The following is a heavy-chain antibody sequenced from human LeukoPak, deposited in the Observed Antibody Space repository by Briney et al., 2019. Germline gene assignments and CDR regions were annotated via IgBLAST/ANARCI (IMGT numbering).Heavy chain of an antibody. CDR1: GGTFSSYA. V-gene: IGHV1-69*04. J-gene: IGHJ6*02. CDR3: ARDSNGYSSGWSDYYYGMDV. D-gene: IGHD6-19*01. CDR2: IIPILGIE. Sequence: SVKVSFKASGGTFSSYAISWVRQAHGQGREWMGRIIPILGIENYAQKFQGRVTITADKSTSTAYMEMSSLRSEDTAVYYCARDSNGYSSGWSDYYYGMDVWGQGTTVTVSS.